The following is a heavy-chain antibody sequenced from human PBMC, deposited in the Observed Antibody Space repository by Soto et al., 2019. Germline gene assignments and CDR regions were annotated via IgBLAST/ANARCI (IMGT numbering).Heavy chain of an antibody. D-gene: IGHD3-3*01. J-gene: IGHJ4*02. CDR2: ISGSGANT. Sequence: EVQLLESGGDLVQPGGSLRLSCATSGFTFSNCAMSWVRHTPGKGLEWVSGISGSGANTYNAESGKGRCTISRDISMNTMNLQMNSLREDDTAVYYCAKDRENRGDNFWSGFERWCQGTLVIVSS. V-gene: IGHV3-23*01. CDR3: AKDRENRGDNFWSGFER. CDR1: GFTFSNCA.